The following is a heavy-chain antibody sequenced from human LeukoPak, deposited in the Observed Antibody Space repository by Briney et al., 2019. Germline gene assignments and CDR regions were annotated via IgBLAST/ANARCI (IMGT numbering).Heavy chain of an antibody. V-gene: IGHV3-23*01. CDR1: GFTFSSYA. CDR3: SSGWNY. Sequence: GGSLRLSCAASGFTFSSYAMSWVRQVPGKGLEWVSSISGHTGDTYYADSVKGRFTISRDNSKNTLYLQMNSLRAEDTALYYCSSGWNYWGQGTLVTVSS. J-gene: IGHJ4*02. D-gene: IGHD6-19*01. CDR2: ISGHTGDT.